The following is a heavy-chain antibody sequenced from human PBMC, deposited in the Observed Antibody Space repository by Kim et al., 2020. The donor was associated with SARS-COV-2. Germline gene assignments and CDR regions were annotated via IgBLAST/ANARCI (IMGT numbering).Heavy chain of an antibody. CDR1: GFPFSSYA. J-gene: IGHJ6*02. V-gene: IGHV3-23*01. Sequence: GGSLRLSCAASGFPFSSYAMSWVRQAPGKGLEWVSVIKHTADRTFYIGSVRGRFTISRDNSKNTLYLQMDSLRAEDTGVYYCAKHYGAGSPLYYAMGVWGRGPTVPVSS. CDR3: AKHYGAGSPLYYAMGV. D-gene: IGHD3-10*01. CDR2: IKHTADRT.